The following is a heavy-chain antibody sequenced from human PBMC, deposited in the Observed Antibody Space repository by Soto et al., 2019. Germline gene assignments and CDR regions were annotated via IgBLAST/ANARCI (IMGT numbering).Heavy chain of an antibody. CDR2: IKSKTDGGTT. CDR3: TTVVGYCSGGSCYGIPNYFDY. Sequence: GGSLRLSCAASGFTFSNAWMSWVRQAPGKGLEWVGRIKSKTDGGTTDYAAPVKGRFTISRDDSKNTLYLQMNSLKTEDTAVYYCTTVVGYCSGGSCYGIPNYFDYWGQGTLVTVSS. J-gene: IGHJ4*02. V-gene: IGHV3-15*01. D-gene: IGHD2-15*01. CDR1: GFTFSNAW.